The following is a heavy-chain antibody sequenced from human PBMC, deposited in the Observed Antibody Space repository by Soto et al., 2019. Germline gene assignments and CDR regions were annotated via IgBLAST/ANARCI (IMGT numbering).Heavy chain of an antibody. V-gene: IGHV4-34*01. CDR1: GGSFSGYY. Sequence: QVQLQQWGAGLLKPSETLSLTCAVYGGSFSGYYWCWIRQPPGQGLECIEEINHSGSTNYNPSLMSRVTKSVNPSQNQFAQRLSSVTAADTAVYYCGGAPRRYYYYYMDDWGKGTTVTVSS. CDR3: GGAPRRYYYYYMDD. CDR2: INHSGST. J-gene: IGHJ6*03.